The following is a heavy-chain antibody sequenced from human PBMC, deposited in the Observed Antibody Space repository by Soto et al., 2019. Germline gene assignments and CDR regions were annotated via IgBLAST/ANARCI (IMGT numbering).Heavy chain of an antibody. J-gene: IGHJ6*02. V-gene: IGHV1-69*13. D-gene: IGHD2-2*01. Sequence: SVQVSCKASRGTFISYAISWVRHAPGQGLEWMGGIIPIFGTANYAQKFQGRVTITADESTSTAYMELSSLRSEDTAVYYCARCNAPAAIRGNYYYGMDVWGQGTTVTVSS. CDR3: ARCNAPAAIRGNYYYGMDV. CDR1: RGTFISYA. CDR2: IIPIFGTA.